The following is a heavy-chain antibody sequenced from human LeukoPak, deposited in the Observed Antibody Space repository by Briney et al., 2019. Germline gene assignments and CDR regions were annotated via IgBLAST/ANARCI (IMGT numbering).Heavy chain of an antibody. J-gene: IGHJ4*02. CDR3: ARLVIPYYFDY. V-gene: IGHV3-53*01. Sequence: PGGSLRLSCAASGFTVSSNYMSWVRQAPGKGLEWVSVIHSGGSTYYADSVKGRFTISRDNSKNTLYLQMNSLRAEDTAVYYCARLVIPYYFDYWGQGTLVTVSS. CDR2: IHSGGST. D-gene: IGHD3-9*01. CDR1: GFTVSSNY.